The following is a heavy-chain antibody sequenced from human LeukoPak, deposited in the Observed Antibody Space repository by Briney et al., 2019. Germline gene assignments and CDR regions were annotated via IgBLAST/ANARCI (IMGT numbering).Heavy chain of an antibody. CDR2: ISSSSSYI. CDR1: GFTFSSYS. D-gene: IGHD6-19*01. J-gene: IGHJ4*02. Sequence: GGSLRLPCAASGFTFSSYSMNWVRQAPGKGLEWVSSISSSSSYIYYAGSVKGRFTISRDNAKNSLYLQMNSLRAEDTAVYYCARAYLAVAGTFSTNYWGQGTLVTVSS. CDR3: ARAYLAVAGTFSTNY. V-gene: IGHV3-21*01.